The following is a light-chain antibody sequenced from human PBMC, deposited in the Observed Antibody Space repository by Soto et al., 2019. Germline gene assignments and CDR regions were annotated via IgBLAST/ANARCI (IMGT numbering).Light chain of an antibody. CDR3: QPYNNWPLT. J-gene: IGKJ4*01. CDR2: DTS. V-gene: IGKV3-15*01. Sequence: VMTQSPATLSVSPGERATLSCWASETVATNLAWYQQKPGQTPRLLIYDTSTRATGVPTRFSGSRSGAEFTLTINSLQSEDFAVYYCQPYNNWPLTFGGGTKVDIK. CDR1: ETVATN.